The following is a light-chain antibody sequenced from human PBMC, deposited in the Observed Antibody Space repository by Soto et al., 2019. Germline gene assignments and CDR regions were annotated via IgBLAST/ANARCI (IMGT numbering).Light chain of an antibody. CDR1: QSVSSSY. J-gene: IGKJ5*01. Sequence: IVLTQYPVTLSLSPGERATLSCRASQSVSSSYLAWYQQKPGQAPRLLIYGASSRATGIPDRFSGSGSGTDFTLTISRLEPEDFAVYYCQQYGSSPIFGQGTRLEI. CDR3: QQYGSSPI. CDR2: GAS. V-gene: IGKV3-20*01.